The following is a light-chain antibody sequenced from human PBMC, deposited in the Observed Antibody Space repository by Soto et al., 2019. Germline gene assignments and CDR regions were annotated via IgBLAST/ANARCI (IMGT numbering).Light chain of an antibody. J-gene: IGKJ2*01. V-gene: IGKV1-39*01. CDR1: QSITSS. CDR2: AAS. CDR3: QQSYSTPQT. Sequence: GDRVTITCRASQSITSSLNWYQQKPGKAPKLLIYAASSLQSGVPSRFSGSVSGTDFTLTISSLQPEDFATDYGQQSYSTPQTFGQGTKLEIK.